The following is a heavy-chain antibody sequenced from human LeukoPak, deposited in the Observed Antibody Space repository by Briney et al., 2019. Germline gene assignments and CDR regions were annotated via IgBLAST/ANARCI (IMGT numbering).Heavy chain of an antibody. CDR2: IYYSGST. D-gene: IGHD3-9*01. CDR3: ARHVHFDWLPREYYFDY. CDR1: GGSISSYY. V-gene: IGHV4-59*08. Sequence: SETLSLTCTVSGGSISSYYWSWIRRPPGKGLEWIGYIYYSGSTNYNPSLKSRVTISVDTSKNQFSLKLSSVTAADTAVYYCARHVHFDWLPREYYFDYWGQGTLVTVSS. J-gene: IGHJ4*02.